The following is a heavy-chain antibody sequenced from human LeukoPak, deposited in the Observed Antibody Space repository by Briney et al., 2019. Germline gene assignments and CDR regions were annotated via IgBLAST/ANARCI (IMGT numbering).Heavy chain of an antibody. CDR1: GFTFGSYS. CDR3: ARDYRDNYDFWSGYVDDAFDI. J-gene: IGHJ3*02. D-gene: IGHD3-3*01. V-gene: IGHV3-48*01. CDR2: ISSSSNTI. Sequence: GGSLRLSCAASGFTFGSYSMNWVRQAPGKGLEWVSYISSSSNTIYYADSVKGRFTISRDNSKNTLYLQMNSLRAEDTAVYYCARDYRDNYDFWSGYVDDAFDIWGQGTMVTVSS.